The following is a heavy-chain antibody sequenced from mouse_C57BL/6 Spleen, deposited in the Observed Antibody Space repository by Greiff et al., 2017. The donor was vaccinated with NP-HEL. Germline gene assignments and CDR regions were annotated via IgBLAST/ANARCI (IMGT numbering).Heavy chain of an antibody. V-gene: IGHV1-64*01. CDR2: IHPNSGST. CDR1: GYTFTSYW. J-gene: IGHJ1*03. D-gene: IGHD2-4*01. Sequence: QVQLQQSGAELVKPGASVKLSCKASGYTFTSYWMHWVKQRPGQGLEWIGMIHPNSGSTNYNEKFKSKATLTVDKSSSTAYMQLSSLTFEDSAVYYCAKAYDYGWYFDVWGTGTTVTVSS. CDR3: AKAYDYGWYFDV.